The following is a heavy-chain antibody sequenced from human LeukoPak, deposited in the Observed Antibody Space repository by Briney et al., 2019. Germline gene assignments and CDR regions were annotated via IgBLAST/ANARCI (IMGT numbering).Heavy chain of an antibody. CDR3: ARGLSGTYPNILDY. V-gene: IGHV3-23*01. Sequence: GGSLRLSCAASGFTFSSYAMSWVRQAPGEGLEWVSAISGSGGSTYYIDSVKGRFTISKDSSKNTLHLQMNSLRAEDTAVYYCARGLSGTYPNILDYWGQGALVTVSS. J-gene: IGHJ4*02. CDR2: ISGSGGST. D-gene: IGHD2/OR15-2a*01. CDR1: GFTFSSYA.